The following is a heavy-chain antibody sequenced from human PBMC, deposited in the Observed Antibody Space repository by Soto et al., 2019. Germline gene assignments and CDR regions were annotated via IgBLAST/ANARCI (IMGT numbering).Heavy chain of an antibody. CDR3: ARDSLYSSSWYWFDP. D-gene: IGHD6-13*01. CDR1: GFTFSSYW. CDR2: IKQDGSEK. J-gene: IGHJ5*02. Sequence: HPGGSLRLSCAASGFTFSSYWISWVRQAPGKGLEWVANIKQDGSEKYYVDSVKGRFTISRDNAKNSLYLQMNSLRAEDTAVYYCARDSLYSSSWYWFDPWGQGTLVTVSS. V-gene: IGHV3-7*01.